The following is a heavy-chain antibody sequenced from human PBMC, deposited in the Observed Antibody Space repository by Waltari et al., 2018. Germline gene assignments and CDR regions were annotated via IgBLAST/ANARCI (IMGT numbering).Heavy chain of an antibody. J-gene: IGHJ3*02. CDR3: AKGNYGSGSYFPSGAFDI. D-gene: IGHD3-10*01. Sequence: EVQLLESGGGLVQPGGSLRLSCAASGFTFSSYAMSWVRQAPGKGLEWVSAISGSGGSTYYADSVEGRFTISRDNSKNTLYLQMNSLRAEDTAVYYCAKGNYGSGSYFPSGAFDIWGQGTMVTVSS. V-gene: IGHV3-23*01. CDR1: GFTFSSYA. CDR2: ISGSGGST.